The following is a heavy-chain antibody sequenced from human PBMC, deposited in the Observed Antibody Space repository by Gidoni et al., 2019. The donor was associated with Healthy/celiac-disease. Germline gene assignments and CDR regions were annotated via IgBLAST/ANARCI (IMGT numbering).Heavy chain of an antibody. CDR2: INPSGGST. Sequence: QVQLVQSGAEVKKPGASVKVSCKASGYTFTSYYMHWVRQAPGQGLEWMGIINPSGGSTSYAQKFQGRVTMTRDTSTSTVYMELSSLRSEDTAVYYCARKGHSSGVQGDWFDPWGQGTLVTVSS. CDR1: GYTFTSYY. CDR3: ARKGHSSGVQGDWFDP. J-gene: IGHJ5*02. D-gene: IGHD6-19*01. V-gene: IGHV1-46*01.